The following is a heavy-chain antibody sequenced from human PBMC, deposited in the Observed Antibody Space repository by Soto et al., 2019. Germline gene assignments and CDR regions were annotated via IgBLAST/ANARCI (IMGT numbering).Heavy chain of an antibody. CDR1: GFTFSSYA. J-gene: IGHJ4*02. CDR2: ISYSGVST. CDR3: TRTRGYSDYDLDY. V-gene: IGHV3-23*01. D-gene: IGHD5-12*01. Sequence: GGSMRLSCAASGFTFSSYAMTWVSQAPGKGLEWVSAISYSGVSTYYADSVKGRFTISRDSSENTLSLQMNSLRVDDTAVYYCTRTRGYSDYDLDYWGQGTLVTVSS.